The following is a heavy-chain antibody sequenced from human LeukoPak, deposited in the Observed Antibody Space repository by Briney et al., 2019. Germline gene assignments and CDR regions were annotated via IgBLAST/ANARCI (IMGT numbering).Heavy chain of an antibody. CDR3: AKARLVVPAAGDAFDI. V-gene: IGHV3-23*01. Sequence: PGGSLRLSCAASGFTFNNYAMNWVRQAPGKGLEWVSVISGSGGSIYYADSVKGRFTISRDNSKNTLYLQMNSLRAEDTAVYYCAKARLVVPAAGDAFDIWGQGTMVTVSS. J-gene: IGHJ3*02. CDR2: ISGSGGSI. CDR1: GFTFNNYA. D-gene: IGHD2-2*01.